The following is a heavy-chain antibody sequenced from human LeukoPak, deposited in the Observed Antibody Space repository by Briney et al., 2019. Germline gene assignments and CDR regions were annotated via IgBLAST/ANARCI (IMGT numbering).Heavy chain of an antibody. Sequence: GGSLRLSCAASGFTVSSNYMSWVRQAPGKGLEWVSIIYRVGSTFYADSVEGRFTISRDNSKNTLYLQMNSLRAEDTAVYYCALQRPLKGVWGQGTTVTVSS. V-gene: IGHV3-66*04. CDR1: GFTVSSNY. D-gene: IGHD1-1*01. CDR2: IYRVGST. J-gene: IGHJ6*02. CDR3: ALQRPLKGV.